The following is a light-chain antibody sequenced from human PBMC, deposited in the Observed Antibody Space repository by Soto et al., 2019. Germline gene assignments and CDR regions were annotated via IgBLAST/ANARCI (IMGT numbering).Light chain of an antibody. J-gene: IGKJ2*01. CDR1: QGISSE. CDR2: GAS. CDR3: HEGHNWPLT. V-gene: IGKV3-15*01. Sequence: EIVMTQSPATLSLSPGERAALSCRASQGISSELAWYQQKPGQPPMLLIYGASTRATGVPARFTGSGSGSDFTLTISGLQSEDFAVYYCHEGHNWPLTFGQGTRLEI.